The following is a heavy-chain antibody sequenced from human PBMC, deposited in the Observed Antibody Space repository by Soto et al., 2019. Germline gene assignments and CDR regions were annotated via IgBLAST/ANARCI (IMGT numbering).Heavy chain of an antibody. J-gene: IGHJ4*02. CDR3: ARDGSGWYSCDY. CDR1: GFTFSSYG. D-gene: IGHD6-19*01. Sequence: QVQLVESGGGVVQPGRSLRLSCAASGFTFSSYGMHWVRQAPGKGLEWVAVIWYDGSNKYYADSVKGRFTISRDNSKNTLYLHMNSLRAEDTAVYYCARDGSGWYSCDYWGQGTLVTVSS. CDR2: IWYDGSNK. V-gene: IGHV3-33*01.